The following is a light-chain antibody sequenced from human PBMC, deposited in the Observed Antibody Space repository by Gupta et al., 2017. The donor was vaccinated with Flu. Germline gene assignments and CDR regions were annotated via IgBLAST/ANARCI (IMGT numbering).Light chain of an antibody. CDR2: GNS. J-gene: IGLJ1*01. CDR3: AAWDDSLNGHYV. Sequence: VTISCSGSSSNIGSNAVNWYQQVPGTAPTLLIYGNSQRPSGVPDRFSGSRSGTSASLAISGLQSEDEADYYCAAWDDSLNGHYVFGTGTKVTAL. CDR1: SSNIGSNA. V-gene: IGLV1-44*01.